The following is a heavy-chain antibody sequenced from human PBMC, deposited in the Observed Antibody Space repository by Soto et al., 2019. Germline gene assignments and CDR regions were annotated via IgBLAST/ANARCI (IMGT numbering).Heavy chain of an antibody. Sequence: QVQLVQSGAEVKKPGVSVKVSCKASGYNFIDYDINWMRQSTGQGLEWMGWMTPNSGNTGYAQKFQGRVTLTRDTSIGTAYMELSSLKTEDTAVYYCSRNPYGSGLFDPWGQGTLVTVSS. CDR2: MTPNSGNT. CDR3: SRNPYGSGLFDP. CDR1: GYNFIDYD. D-gene: IGHD6-19*01. V-gene: IGHV1-8*01. J-gene: IGHJ5*02.